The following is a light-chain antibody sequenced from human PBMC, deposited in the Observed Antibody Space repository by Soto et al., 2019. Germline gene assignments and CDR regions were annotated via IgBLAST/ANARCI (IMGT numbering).Light chain of an antibody. CDR3: SSYTTSSALV. V-gene: IGLV2-14*01. J-gene: IGLJ1*01. Sequence: QSALTQPASVSGSPGQSITISCTGTSSDVGRYNCVSWYQQHPGKAPKLMIYEVSNRPSRVSDRFSGSKSGNTASLTISGLQGEDEADYYCSSYTTSSALVFGTGTKLTVL. CDR2: EVS. CDR1: SSDVGRYNC.